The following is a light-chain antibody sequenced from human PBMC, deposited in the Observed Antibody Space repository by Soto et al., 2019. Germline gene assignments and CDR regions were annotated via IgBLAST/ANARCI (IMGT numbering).Light chain of an antibody. V-gene: IGLV2-14*01. Sequence: QSALTQPASVSGSPGQSITISCTGTSSDVGGYDSVSWYQQHPGKAPKLTISDVSDRPSGVSNRFSGSKSGNTASLTISGLQAEDEADYYCGSYTSSNTLIFGGGTKLTVL. J-gene: IGLJ2*01. CDR3: GSYTSSNTLI. CDR2: DVS. CDR1: SSDVGGYDS.